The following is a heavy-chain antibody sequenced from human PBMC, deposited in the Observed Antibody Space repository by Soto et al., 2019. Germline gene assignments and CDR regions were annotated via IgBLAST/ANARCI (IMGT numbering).Heavy chain of an antibody. D-gene: IGHD6-13*01. CDR1: GFTFGSYA. J-gene: IGHJ4*02. Sequence: EVQLLESGGGLVQPGGSLRLSCAASGFTFGSYAMRWVRQAPGKGLEWVSAISGSGGSTYYAASVKGRFTISRDNSKNTLYLQVNSLRAEDTAVYYCARGPGYSSSWYKDYWGQGTLVTVSS. CDR3: ARGPGYSSSWYKDY. V-gene: IGHV3-23*01. CDR2: ISGSGGST.